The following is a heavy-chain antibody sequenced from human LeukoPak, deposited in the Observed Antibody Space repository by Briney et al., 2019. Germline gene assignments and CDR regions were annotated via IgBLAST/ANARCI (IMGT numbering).Heavy chain of an antibody. D-gene: IGHD3-9*01. CDR2: IYHSGST. J-gene: IGHJ4*02. CDR3: ARGSFLDYDILTGYYINFDY. V-gene: IGHV4-4*02. Sequence: SETLSLTCAVSGGSISNSNWWSWVRQPPGQGLEWIGEIYHSGSTNYNPSLKSRVTISVDTSKNQFSLKLSSVTAADTAVYYCARGSFLDYDILTGYYINFDYWGQGTLATVSS. CDR1: GGSISNSNW.